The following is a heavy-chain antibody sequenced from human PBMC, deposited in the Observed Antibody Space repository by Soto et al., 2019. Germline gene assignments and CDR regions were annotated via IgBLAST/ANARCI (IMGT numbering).Heavy chain of an antibody. V-gene: IGHV3-74*01. CDR1: GFTFSSYW. CDR3: ARRDQIAYYYGMDV. CDR2: INSDGSST. Sequence: EVQLVESGGGLVQPGGSLRLSCAASGFTFSSYWMNWVRQAPGKGLVWVSRINSDGSSTSYVDSVKGRFTISRDNAKNTLYRQMNSLRAEDTAVYYCARRDQIAYYYGMDVWGQGTTVTVSS. J-gene: IGHJ6*02. D-gene: IGHD2-21*01.